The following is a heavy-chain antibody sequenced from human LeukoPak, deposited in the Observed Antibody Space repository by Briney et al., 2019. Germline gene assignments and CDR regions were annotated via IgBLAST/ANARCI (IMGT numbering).Heavy chain of an antibody. CDR3: ANGVFGVSFDY. CDR2: IYYSGST. CDR1: GGSISSSSYY. J-gene: IGHJ4*02. Sequence: SETLSLTCTVSGGSISSSSYYWGWIRQPPGKGLEWIGSIYYSGSTYYNPSLKSRVTISVDTSKNQFSLKLSSVTAADTAVYYCANGVFGVSFDYWGQGTLVTVSS. V-gene: IGHV4-39*07. D-gene: IGHD3-10*02.